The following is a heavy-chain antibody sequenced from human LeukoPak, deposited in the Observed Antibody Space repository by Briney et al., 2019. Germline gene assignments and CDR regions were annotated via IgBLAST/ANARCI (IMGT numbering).Heavy chain of an antibody. D-gene: IGHD3-9*01. J-gene: IGHJ4*02. V-gene: IGHV4-61*05. CDR2: IYYSGST. CDR3: ARASAYYDILTGYQSTVRHFDY. Sequence: KPSETLSLTCTVSGGSISSSSYYWGWIRQPPGKGLEWIGYIYYSGSTNYNPSLKSRVTISVDTSKNQFSLKLSSVTAADTAVYYCARASAYYDILTGYQSTVRHFDYWGQGTLVTVSS. CDR1: GGSISSSSYY.